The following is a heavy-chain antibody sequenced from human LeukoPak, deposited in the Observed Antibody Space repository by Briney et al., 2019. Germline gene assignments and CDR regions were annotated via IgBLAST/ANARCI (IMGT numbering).Heavy chain of an antibody. CDR2: INAGNGNT. J-gene: IGHJ3*02. Sequence: GASVKVSCKASGYTFTRYAMHWVRQAPGQRLEWMGWINAGNGNTKYSQKFQGRVTITRDTSASTAYMELSSLRSEDMAVYYCARGSRDDAFDIWGQGTMVTVSS. V-gene: IGHV1-3*03. CDR3: ARGSRDDAFDI. CDR1: GYTFTRYA.